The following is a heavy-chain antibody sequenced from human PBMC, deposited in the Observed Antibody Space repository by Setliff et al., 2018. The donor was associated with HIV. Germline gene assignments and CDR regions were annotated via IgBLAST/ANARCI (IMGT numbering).Heavy chain of an antibody. D-gene: IGHD6-13*01. V-gene: IGHV1-2*02. CDR2: INPNSGGT. CDR1: EYTFSGYY. J-gene: IGHJ5*02. CDR3: AKGGPGGSWLGGWFDP. Sequence: ASVKVSCKASEYTFSGYYMHWVRQAPGQGLEWMGWINPNSGGTNNAQKFQGRVTMTRDTSINTAYMELARLRSDDTAVYYCAKGGPGGSWLGGWFDPWGQGTLVTVSS.